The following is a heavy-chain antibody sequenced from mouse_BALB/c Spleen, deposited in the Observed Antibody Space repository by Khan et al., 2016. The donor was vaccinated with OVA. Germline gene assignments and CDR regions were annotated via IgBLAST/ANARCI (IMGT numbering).Heavy chain of an antibody. Sequence: EVELVESGGDLMKPGGSLKLSCAASGFTFSSYGMSWVRQAPDKRLEWVAAISSGGSYTYYPDSLKGRFTISRDNATNTLYLQMSSLKSEDTAMYYGAIQHGYEKGSSMDYWGQGTSVTVSA. D-gene: IGHD2-2*01. CDR2: ISSGGSYT. CDR3: AIQHGYEKGSSMDY. V-gene: IGHV5-6*01. CDR1: GFTFSSYG. J-gene: IGHJ4*01.